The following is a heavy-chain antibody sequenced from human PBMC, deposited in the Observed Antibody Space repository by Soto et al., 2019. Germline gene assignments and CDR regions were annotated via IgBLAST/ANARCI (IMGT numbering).Heavy chain of an antibody. V-gene: IGHV1-3*05. CDR2: INAGNGNT. CDR3: ARVQRIAFDY. Sequence: QVQLVQSGAEEKKPGASVKVPCKASGYTFTSSAMSWVRQAHGQRLEWMGWINAGNGNTKYSQKFQGRVTITRDTSASTAYMELSSLRSEDTAVYYCARVQRIAFDYWGQGTLVTVSS. D-gene: IGHD6-25*01. J-gene: IGHJ4*02. CDR1: GYTFTSSA.